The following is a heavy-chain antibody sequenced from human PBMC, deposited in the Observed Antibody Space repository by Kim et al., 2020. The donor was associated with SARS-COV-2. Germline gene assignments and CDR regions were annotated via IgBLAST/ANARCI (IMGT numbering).Heavy chain of an antibody. V-gene: IGHV3-23*01. CDR2: IRTTGRET. J-gene: IGHJ3*01. CDR3: AKEGGGYGESAFDR. D-gene: IGHD5-12*01. CDR1: GFTFTGYP. Sequence: GGSLRLSCAASGFTFTGYPMTWVRQAPAKGLEWVSTIRTTGRETYYADSVKGRFTISTDDSKNTLYLQLNSLRADDTAVYYCAKEGGGYGESAFDRWGQG.